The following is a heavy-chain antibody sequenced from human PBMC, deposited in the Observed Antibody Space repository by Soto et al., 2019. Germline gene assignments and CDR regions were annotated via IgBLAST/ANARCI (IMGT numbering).Heavy chain of an antibody. CDR2: IYYSGST. Sequence: SETLSLTCTVSGGSISSGGYYWSWIRQHPGKGLEWIGYIYYSGSTYYNPSLKSRVTISVDTSKNQFSLKLSSVTAADTAVYYCARVRHQSIAAAGALDYWGQGTLVTVSS. CDR1: GGSISSGGYY. J-gene: IGHJ4*02. CDR3: ARVRHQSIAAAGALDY. V-gene: IGHV4-31*03. D-gene: IGHD6-13*01.